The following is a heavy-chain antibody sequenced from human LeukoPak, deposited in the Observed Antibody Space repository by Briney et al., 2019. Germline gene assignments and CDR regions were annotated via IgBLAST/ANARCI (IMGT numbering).Heavy chain of an antibody. J-gene: IGHJ4*02. Sequence: ASVKVSCKASGYSLSSNGISWARQAPGQGLEWMGWISDYSGNTKYAQNFQDRVTLTADRSTNTAYMELRSLRSDDTAVYYCAREGATDYYFDPWGQGTLVTVSS. CDR2: ISDYSGNT. V-gene: IGHV1-18*01. CDR3: AREGATDYYFDP. CDR1: GYSLSSNG. D-gene: IGHD4-11*01.